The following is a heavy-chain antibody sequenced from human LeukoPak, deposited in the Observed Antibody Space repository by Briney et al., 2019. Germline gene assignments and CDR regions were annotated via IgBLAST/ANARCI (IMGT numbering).Heavy chain of an antibody. CDR2: ISAYNGNT. CDR3: ASAIVGATVYDY. J-gene: IGHJ4*02. D-gene: IGHD1-26*01. V-gene: IGHV1-18*01. Sequence: ASVKVSCKASGYTFTSYGISWVRQAPGQGLEWMGWISAYNGNTNYAQKLQGRVTMTTDTSTSTAYMELRSLRSDDTAVYYCASAIVGATVYDYWGQGTLVTVSS. CDR1: GYTFTSYG.